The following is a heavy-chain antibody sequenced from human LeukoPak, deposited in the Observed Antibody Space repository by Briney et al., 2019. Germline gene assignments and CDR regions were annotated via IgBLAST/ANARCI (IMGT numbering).Heavy chain of an antibody. CDR2: IYNTGAT. D-gene: IGHD3-10*01. V-gene: IGHV4-59*08. CDR3: ARAVVRFGEYSNWFDP. J-gene: IGHJ5*02. Sequence: SETLSLTCTVSGDSITSHYWSWIRRTPGRGLEWIGYIYNTGATNYNPSLKNRVTISIDTSKNQFSLKLSSVTAADTAVYYCARAVVRFGEYSNWFDPWGQGTLVTVSS. CDR1: GDSITSHY.